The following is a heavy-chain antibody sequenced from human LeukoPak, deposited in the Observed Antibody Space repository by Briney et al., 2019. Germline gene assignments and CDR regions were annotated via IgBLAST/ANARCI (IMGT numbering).Heavy chain of an antibody. Sequence: SETLSLTCTVSGGSISGSSDYWGWIRQPPGKGLEWIGSIYYSGSTYYNPSLKSRVTISVDTSKNQFSLKLSSVTAADTAVYYCARGGQGRIAVADGGFDYWGQGTLVTVSS. CDR2: IYYSGST. CDR3: ARGGQGRIAVADGGFDY. CDR1: GGSISGSSDY. D-gene: IGHD6-19*01. V-gene: IGHV4-39*07. J-gene: IGHJ4*02.